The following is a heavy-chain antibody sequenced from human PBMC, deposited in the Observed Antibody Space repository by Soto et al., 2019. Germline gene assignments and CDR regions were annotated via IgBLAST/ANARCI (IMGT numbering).Heavy chain of an antibody. J-gene: IGHJ6*02. CDR1: GFTFSSYW. V-gene: IGHV3-74*01. D-gene: IGHD6-13*01. CDR3: ARGMASSSENQGDYYYSGMDV. CDR2: INSDGSST. Sequence: EVQLVESGGGLVQPGGSLRLSCAASGFTFSSYWMHWVRQAPGKGLVWVSRINSDGSSTSYADSVKGRFTISRDNAKNTLYLQMNSLRAEDTAVYYCARGMASSSENQGDYYYSGMDVWGQGTTVTVSS.